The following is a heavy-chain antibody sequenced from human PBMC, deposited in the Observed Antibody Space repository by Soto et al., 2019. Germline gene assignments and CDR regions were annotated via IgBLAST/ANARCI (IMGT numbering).Heavy chain of an antibody. CDR3: VRLIGNSWLDT. Sequence: SETLSLTCAVSGGSLSSYYWSWIRQPPGKGLEWIGYIYYSGSTNYNPSLKSRVTMSVDTSNNQVSLQLNSVTPDDTAVYYCVRLIGNSWLDTWGQGTLVTVSS. V-gene: IGHV4-59*08. J-gene: IGHJ5*02. CDR2: IYYSGST. CDR1: GGSLSSYY.